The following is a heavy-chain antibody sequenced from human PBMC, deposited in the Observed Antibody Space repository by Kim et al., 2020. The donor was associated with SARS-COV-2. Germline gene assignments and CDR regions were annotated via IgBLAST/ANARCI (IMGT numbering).Heavy chain of an antibody. V-gene: IGHV1-24*01. CDR2: ET. CDR3: ATGWNAFDI. Sequence: ETIYAQKFQGRVTMTEDTSTDTAYMELSSLRSEDTAVYYCATGWNAFDIWGQGTMVTVSS. J-gene: IGHJ3*02. D-gene: IGHD2-15*01.